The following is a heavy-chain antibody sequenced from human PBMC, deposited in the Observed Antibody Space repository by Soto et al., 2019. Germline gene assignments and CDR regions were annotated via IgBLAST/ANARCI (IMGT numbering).Heavy chain of an antibody. D-gene: IGHD5-18*01. CDR3: ARIKLGYTYGSILDF. J-gene: IGHJ4*02. CDR1: CGSISHYY. V-gene: IGHV4-59*01. CDR2: IFYSGNT. Sequence: PSETLSLTCSFSCGSISHYYWGWIRQPPGKGLEFIGYIFYSGNTKYSPSLKSRLTISVDTSQNQFSLKLRSVTAADTAMYYCARIKLGYTYGSILDFWGQGILVTVSS.